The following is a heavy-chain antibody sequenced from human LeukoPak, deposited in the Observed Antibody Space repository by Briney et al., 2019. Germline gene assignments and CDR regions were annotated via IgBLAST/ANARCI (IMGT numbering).Heavy chain of an antibody. CDR3: ARDRAVTTLGWFDP. CDR1: GGSISSYY. V-gene: IGHV4-59*01. CDR2: IYYSGST. D-gene: IGHD4-11*01. Sequence: SETLSLTCTVSGGSISSYYWSWIRQPPGKGLEWIGYIYYSGSTNYNPSLKSRVTISVDTSKNQFSLKLSSVTAADTAVYYCARDRAVTTLGWFDPWGQGTLVTVSS. J-gene: IGHJ5*02.